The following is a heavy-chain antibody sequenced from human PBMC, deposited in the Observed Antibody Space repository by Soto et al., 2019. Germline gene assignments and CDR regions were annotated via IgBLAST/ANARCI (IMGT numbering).Heavy chain of an antibody. V-gene: IGHV4-59*01. J-gene: IGHJ3*02. CDR3: TKSLYVYYVSPDI. CDR2: IHYSGST. Sequence: LETLSLTCTVSGGSIGNYYWSWIRQPPGKGLEWIGYIHYSGSTWYNPSLKGRVTISVDKSRNQFSLKLSSVTAADTAVYFCTKSLYVYYVSPDIWGQGTMVTVSS. CDR1: GGSIGNYY. D-gene: IGHD3-10*01.